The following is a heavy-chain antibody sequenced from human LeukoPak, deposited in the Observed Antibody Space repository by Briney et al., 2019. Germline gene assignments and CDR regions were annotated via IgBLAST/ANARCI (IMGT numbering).Heavy chain of an antibody. J-gene: IGHJ5*02. D-gene: IGHD3-3*01. Sequence: GGSLRLSCAASGFTFSSYGMHWVRQAPGKGLEWVAVISYDGSNKYYADSVKGRFTISRDNSKNPLYLQMNSLRAEDTAVYYCARDSGDYDFWSGPNWFDPWGQGTLVTVSS. CDR3: ARDSGDYDFWSGPNWFDP. CDR1: GFTFSSYG. V-gene: IGHV3-30*03. CDR2: ISYDGSNK.